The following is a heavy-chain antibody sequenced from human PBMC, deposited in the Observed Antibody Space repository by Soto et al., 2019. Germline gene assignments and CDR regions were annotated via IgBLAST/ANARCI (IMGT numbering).Heavy chain of an antibody. CDR2: IWHDGYNK. D-gene: IGHD3-3*02. CDR1: GFTFSSYG. Sequence: QVQLVESGGGVVKPGRSLRLSCAASGFTFSSYGMHWVRQAPGKGLEWVAGIWHDGYNKNYVESVKGRFTISRDKSKNTLYLQMNSLRVEDTAVYYCARDAVPFLEWLLRDFDYWGQGTRVTVSS. CDR3: ARDAVPFLEWLLRDFDY. V-gene: IGHV3-33*01. J-gene: IGHJ4*02.